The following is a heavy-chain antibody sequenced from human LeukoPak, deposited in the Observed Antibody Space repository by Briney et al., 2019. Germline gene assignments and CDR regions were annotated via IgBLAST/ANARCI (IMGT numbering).Heavy chain of an antibody. D-gene: IGHD3-10*01. CDR2: IYHSGST. V-gene: IGHV4-38-2*01. Sequence: SETLSLTCAVSGYSISSGYYWGWIRPPPGKGLEWIGSIYHSGSTYYNPSLKRRVTISVDTSKNQFSLKLSSVTAADTAVYYCARAQVLLWFGELITSPIDYWGQGTLVTVSS. CDR1: GYSISSGYY. J-gene: IGHJ4*02. CDR3: ARAQVLLWFGELITSPIDY.